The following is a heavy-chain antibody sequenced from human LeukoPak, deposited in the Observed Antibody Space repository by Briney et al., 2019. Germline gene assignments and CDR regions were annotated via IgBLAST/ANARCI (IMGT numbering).Heavy chain of an antibody. CDR3: ARASRSGYGS. J-gene: IGHJ5*02. Sequence: GESLRLSCVAPGFTFSAFGMNWVRQAPGKGLEWVSYIGSGSSPIYYADSVKGRFTMSRDSAKNSLYLQMNSLRDEDAAVYYCARASRSGYGSWGQGTLVTVSS. CDR2: IGSGSSPI. CDR1: GFTFSAFG. V-gene: IGHV3-48*02. D-gene: IGHD3-22*01.